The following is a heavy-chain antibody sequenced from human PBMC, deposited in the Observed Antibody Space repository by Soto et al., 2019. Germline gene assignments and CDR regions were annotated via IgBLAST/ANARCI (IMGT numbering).Heavy chain of an antibody. V-gene: IGHV2-5*02. D-gene: IGHD5-12*01. CDR2: IYWDDDK. CDR3: AHHSVYDYDYYYYYGMDV. Sequence: QITLKESGPTLVKPTQTLTLTCTFSGFSLSTSGVAVGWIRQPPGKAVAWLALIYWDDDKRYSPSLKRRLTITKDTAQNHEVLTKTNMDHVDTDTYYCAHHSVYDYDYYYYYGMDVWGQGTTVTGSS. CDR1: GFSLSTSGVA. J-gene: IGHJ6*02.